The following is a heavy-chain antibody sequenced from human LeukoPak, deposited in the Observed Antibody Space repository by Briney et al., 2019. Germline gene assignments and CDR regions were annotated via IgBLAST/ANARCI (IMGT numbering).Heavy chain of an antibody. V-gene: IGHV3-43*01. D-gene: IGHD2-2*02. CDR3: ATEKGMSYHH. CDR2: ITWDGGST. Sequence: GGSLRLSCAASGFNFYDYTMHWVRQAPGKRLEWVDLITWDGGSTYYADSVKGRFTISRDNSEHSQYLQMNSLRTEDTALYYCATEKGMSYHHWGQGTLVTVSS. CDR1: GFNFYDYT. J-gene: IGHJ5*02.